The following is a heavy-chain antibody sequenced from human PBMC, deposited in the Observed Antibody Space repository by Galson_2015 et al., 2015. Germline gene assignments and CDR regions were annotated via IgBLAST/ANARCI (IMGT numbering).Heavy chain of an antibody. CDR2: MNPNSGNT. V-gene: IGHV1-8*01. CDR3: ASGYYGSGSPNDAFDI. Sequence: SVKVSCKASGYTFTSYDINWVRQATGQGLEWMGWMNPNSGNTGYAQKFQGGVTMTRNTSISTAYMELSSLRSEDTAVYYCASGYYGSGSPNDAFDIWGQGTMVTVSS. J-gene: IGHJ3*02. D-gene: IGHD3-10*01. CDR1: GYTFTSYD.